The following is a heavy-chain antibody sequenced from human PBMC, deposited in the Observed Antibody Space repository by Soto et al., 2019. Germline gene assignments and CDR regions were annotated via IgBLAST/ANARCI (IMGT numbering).Heavy chain of an antibody. CDR2: IDPSDSYT. Sequence: EVQLVQSGAEVKKPGESLRISCKGSGYSFTSYWISWVRQMPGKGLEWMGRIDPSDSYTNYSPSFQGHVTISADKSISTAYLQWSSLKASDTAMYYCATMGGDCSSTSCYYYYGMDVWGQGTTVTVSS. J-gene: IGHJ6*02. CDR1: GYSFTSYW. D-gene: IGHD2-2*01. V-gene: IGHV5-10-1*03. CDR3: ATMGGDCSSTSCYYYYGMDV.